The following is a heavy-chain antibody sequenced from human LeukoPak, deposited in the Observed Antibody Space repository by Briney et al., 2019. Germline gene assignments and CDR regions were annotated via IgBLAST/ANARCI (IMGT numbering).Heavy chain of an antibody. D-gene: IGHD2-2*01. Sequence: PSQTLSLTCTVSGGSISSGGYYWSWIRQHPGKGLEWIGYIYYSGSTYYNPSLKSRVTISVDTSKNQFSLKLSSVTAADTAVYYCASGILGYCSSTSCSPGVLDYWGQGTLVTVSS. CDR3: ASGILGYCSSTSCSPGVLDY. CDR2: IYYSGST. V-gene: IGHV4-31*03. J-gene: IGHJ4*02. CDR1: GGSISSGGYY.